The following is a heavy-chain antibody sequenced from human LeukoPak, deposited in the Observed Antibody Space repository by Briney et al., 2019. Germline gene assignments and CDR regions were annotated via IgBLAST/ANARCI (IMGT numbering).Heavy chain of an antibody. CDR2: ISGSGGST. V-gene: IGHV3-23*01. CDR1: GFTFSSYA. Sequence: PGGSLRLSCAASGFTFSSYAMSWVRQAPGKGLEWVSAISGSGGSTYYADSVKGRFTISRDNSKNTLYLQMNSLRAEDTAVYHCAKDRGSYYAEYFQHWGQGTLVTVSS. J-gene: IGHJ1*01. CDR3: AKDRGSYYAEYFQH. D-gene: IGHD1-26*01.